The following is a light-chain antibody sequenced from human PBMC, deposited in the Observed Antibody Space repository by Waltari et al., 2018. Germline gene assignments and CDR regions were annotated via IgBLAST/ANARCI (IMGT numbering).Light chain of an antibody. Sequence: DIQITQSPPTLSASVGDRVTVTCRASQTIVTWLAWYQQKPGTAPKLLIYEASYLESGVPSRFNGSGSGTEFTLTISSLQPEDCATYYCQQYTTYPLTFGGGTRVEI. CDR3: QQYTTYPLT. J-gene: IGKJ4*01. CDR1: QTIVTW. V-gene: IGKV1-5*01. CDR2: EAS.